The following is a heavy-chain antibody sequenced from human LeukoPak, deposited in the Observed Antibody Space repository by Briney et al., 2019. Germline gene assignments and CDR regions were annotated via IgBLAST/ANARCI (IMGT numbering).Heavy chain of an antibody. CDR1: GGTFSSYT. Sequence: SVKVSCKASGGTFSSYTISWVRPAPGQGLEWMGRIIPILGIANYAQKFQGRVTITPDKSTSTAYMELSSLRSEDTAVYYCARDGDYSSGWQRFDYWGQGTLVTVSS. J-gene: IGHJ4*02. CDR2: IIPILGIA. V-gene: IGHV1-69*04. D-gene: IGHD6-19*01. CDR3: ARDGDYSSGWQRFDY.